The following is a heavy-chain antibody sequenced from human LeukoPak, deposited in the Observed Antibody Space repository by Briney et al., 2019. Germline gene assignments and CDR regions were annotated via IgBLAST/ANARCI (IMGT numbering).Heavy chain of an antibody. Sequence: PSETLSLTCTVSGGSMSSYYWSWIRQPAGKGLEWIGRIYTSGSTNYNPSLKSRVTMSVDTSKNQFSLKLSSVTAADTAVYYCARVVDYGDYVGEPRETNWFDPWGQGTLVTVSS. V-gene: IGHV4-4*07. CDR2: IYTSGST. D-gene: IGHD4-17*01. CDR1: GGSMSSYY. J-gene: IGHJ5*02. CDR3: ARVVDYGDYVGEPRETNWFDP.